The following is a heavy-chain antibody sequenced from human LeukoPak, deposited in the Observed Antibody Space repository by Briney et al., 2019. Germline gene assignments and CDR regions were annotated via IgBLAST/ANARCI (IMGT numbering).Heavy chain of an antibody. D-gene: IGHD2-2*01. CDR1: GFTFSSYL. V-gene: IGHV3-7*01. Sequence: GGSLRLSCAASGFTFSSYLMFWVRQAPGKGLEWVANIKQDGGEKFYVDSVKGRFTISRDNAKNSLYLQMNSLRAEDTAVYYCAPRCSSNTSCYYFDYWGQGTLVTVSS. CDR2: IKQDGGEK. CDR3: APRCSSNTSCYYFDY. J-gene: IGHJ4*02.